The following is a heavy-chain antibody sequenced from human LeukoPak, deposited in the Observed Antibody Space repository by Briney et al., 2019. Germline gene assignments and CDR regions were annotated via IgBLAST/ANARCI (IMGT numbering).Heavy chain of an antibody. CDR2: IKQDGSEK. V-gene: IGHV3-7*01. CDR3: ARGPSPGIAAAGFDY. D-gene: IGHD6-13*01. CDR1: GFTFSSYW. Sequence: GGSLTLSCAASGFTFSSYWMSWVRQAPGKGLEWVANIKQDGSEKYYVDSVKGRFTISRDNAKNSLYLQMNSLRAEDTAVYFCARGPSPGIAAAGFDYWGEGTLVTVSS. J-gene: IGHJ4*02.